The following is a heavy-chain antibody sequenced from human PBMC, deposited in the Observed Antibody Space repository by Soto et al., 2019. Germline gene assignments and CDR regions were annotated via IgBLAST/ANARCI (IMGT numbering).Heavy chain of an antibody. V-gene: IGHV4-34*03. J-gene: IGHJ4*02. D-gene: IGHD2-15*01. Sequence: SETLSLTCAVYGGSFSVYSWSWIRQPPGKGLEWIGEINHSGSTNYNPSLKSRVTISGDTSKNQFSLTLSSVTAEDTAVYYCCYCSGGSCYHFDYWGQGTLVTVSS. CDR3: CYCSGGSCYHFDY. CDR1: GGSFSVYS. CDR2: INHSGST.